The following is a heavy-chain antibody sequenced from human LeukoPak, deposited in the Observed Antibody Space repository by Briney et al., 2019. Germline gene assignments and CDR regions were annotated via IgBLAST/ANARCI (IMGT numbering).Heavy chain of an antibody. D-gene: IGHD6-13*01. CDR2: ISAYNGNT. CDR3: ARLGYSSSWTSYYYYYGMDV. V-gene: IGHV1-18*01. Sequence: ASVKVSCKASGYTFTSYGISWVRQAPGQGLEWMGWISAYNGNTNYAQKLQGRVTMTTDTSTSTAYMELRSLRSDDTAVYYCARLGYSSSWTSYYYYYGMDVWGQGTTVTVSS. J-gene: IGHJ6*02. CDR1: GYTFTSYG.